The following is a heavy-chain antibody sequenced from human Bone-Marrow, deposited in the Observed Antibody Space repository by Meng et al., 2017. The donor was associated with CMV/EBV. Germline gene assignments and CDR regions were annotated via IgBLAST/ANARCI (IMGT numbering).Heavy chain of an antibody. J-gene: IGHJ6*02. CDR3: AKESFLRFWVTGMSYGMDV. Sequence: GESLKISCAASGFTFSSYSMNWVRQAPGKGLEWVSAISGSGGSTYYADSVKGRFTISRDNSKNTLYLQMNSLRAEDTAVYYCAKESFLRFWVTGMSYGMDVWGQGTTVTVSS. D-gene: IGHD3-3*01. V-gene: IGHV3-23*01. CDR1: GFTFSSYS. CDR2: ISGSGGST.